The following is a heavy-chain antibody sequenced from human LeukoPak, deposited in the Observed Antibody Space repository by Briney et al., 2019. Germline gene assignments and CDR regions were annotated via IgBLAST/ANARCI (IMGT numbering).Heavy chain of an antibody. Sequence: GGSLRLSCAASGFTLSSYEMNWVRQAPRKGLEWLSYISSSGTTIYYADSVKGPFTISRDNAKNSLYLQMNSLRAEDTAIYYCARGWFDSWGQGTLVTVSS. V-gene: IGHV3-48*03. CDR2: ISSSGTTI. J-gene: IGHJ5*01. CDR1: GFTLSSYE. CDR3: ARGWFDS.